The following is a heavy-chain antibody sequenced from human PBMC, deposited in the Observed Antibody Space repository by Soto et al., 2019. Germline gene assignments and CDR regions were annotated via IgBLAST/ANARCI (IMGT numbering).Heavy chain of an antibody. CDR1: GFTFSSHA. CDR3: AKDLREAGTY. J-gene: IGHJ4*02. CDR2: ISGSGSNT. Sequence: EVQLLESGGGLVQPGGPLRLSCAASGFTFSSHAMSWVRQAPGKGLEWVSAISGSGSNTYYADSVKGRFTISRDNSKNTLYLLVDSLRAEDTAVYYCAKDLREAGTYWGQGTLVTVSS. V-gene: IGHV3-23*01. D-gene: IGHD6-19*01.